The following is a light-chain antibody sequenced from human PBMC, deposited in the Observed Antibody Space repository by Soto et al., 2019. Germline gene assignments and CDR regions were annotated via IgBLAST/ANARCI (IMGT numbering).Light chain of an antibody. CDR3: SSFTTTATLVV. Sequence: QSALTQPASVSGSPGQSITISCTGTSSDVGAYNSVSWYQQHPGKAPKLMIYEVSNRPLGVSNRFSGSKSGNTASLTISGLQVEDEADYFCSSFTTTATLVVFGGRTKLTVL. CDR2: EVS. J-gene: IGLJ3*02. CDR1: SSDVGAYNS. V-gene: IGLV2-14*01.